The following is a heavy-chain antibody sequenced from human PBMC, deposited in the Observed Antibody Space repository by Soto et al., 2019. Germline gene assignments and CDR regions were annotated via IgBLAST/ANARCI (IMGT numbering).Heavy chain of an antibody. Sequence: PWGSLRLSCAASGFTFDDYGMSWVRQAPGKGLEWVSGINWNGGSTGYADSVKGRFTISRDNAKNSLYLQMNSLRAEDTALYHCARGRFLEWLLLDYWGQGTLVTVSS. D-gene: IGHD3-3*01. J-gene: IGHJ4*02. CDR2: INWNGGST. CDR3: ARGRFLEWLLLDY. CDR1: GFTFDDYG. V-gene: IGHV3-20*01.